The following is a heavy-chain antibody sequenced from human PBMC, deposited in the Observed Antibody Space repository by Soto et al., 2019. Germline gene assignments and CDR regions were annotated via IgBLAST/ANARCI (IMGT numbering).Heavy chain of an antibody. Sequence: EVQMLESGGGLVQPGGSLRLSCAASGFTFSSCAMSWVRQAPGKGLEWVSGISGCGGSTYYADSVKGRFTISRDNSKNTLYLQMKSLRAEDTAVYYCAKDVGESSTITHGFDYWGQGTLFSVSS. CDR1: GFTFSSCA. J-gene: IGHJ4*02. V-gene: IGHV3-23*01. D-gene: IGHD5-12*01. CDR2: ISGCGGST. CDR3: AKDVGESSTITHGFDY.